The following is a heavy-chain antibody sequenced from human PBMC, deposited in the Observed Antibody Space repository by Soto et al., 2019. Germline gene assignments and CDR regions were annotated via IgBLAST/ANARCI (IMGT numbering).Heavy chain of an antibody. CDR2: IYYSGST. V-gene: IGHV4-39*01. CDR3: ASTITEVGPWFDP. J-gene: IGHJ5*02. CDR1: GCTIRSSVYY. Sequence: SETQSLTCTVSGCTIRSSVYYWGWIRQPPGKGLEWIGSIYYSGSTYYNPSLKSRVTISVDTSKNQFSLKLSSVTAADTAVYYCASTITEVGPWFDPWGQGTLVTVSS. D-gene: IGHD1-26*01.